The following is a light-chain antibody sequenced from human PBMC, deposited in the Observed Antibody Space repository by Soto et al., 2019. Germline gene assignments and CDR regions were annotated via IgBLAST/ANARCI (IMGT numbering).Light chain of an antibody. CDR3: QQYNGYPYS. CDR2: KAS. V-gene: IGKV1-5*03. CDR1: QGIGPW. Sequence: DIQMTQSPSTLSASVEDRVIITCRASQGIGPWLAWYQQKPGKAPKVLIYKASHLEDGVPSRFSGSGSETEFTLTISSLQPDDFATYYCQQYNGYPYSFGQGTQLDVK. J-gene: IGKJ2*03.